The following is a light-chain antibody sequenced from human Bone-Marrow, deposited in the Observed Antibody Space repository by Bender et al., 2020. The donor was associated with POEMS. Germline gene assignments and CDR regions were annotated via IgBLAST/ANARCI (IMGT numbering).Light chain of an antibody. Sequence: QSALTQPPSASGSPGQSVTISCTGTSSDVGGYNYVSWYQQHPGKAPKLMIYDVNKRPSGVPDRFSGSKSGNTASLTVSGLQAEDEADYYCNSYSGSSSWVFGGGTKLTVL. J-gene: IGLJ3*02. V-gene: IGLV2-8*01. CDR3: NSYSGSSSWV. CDR1: SSDVGGYNY. CDR2: DVN.